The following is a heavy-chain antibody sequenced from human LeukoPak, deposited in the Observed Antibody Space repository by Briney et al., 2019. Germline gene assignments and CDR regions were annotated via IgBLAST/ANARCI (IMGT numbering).Heavy chain of an antibody. CDR2: INTNTGNP. J-gene: IGHJ6*02. V-gene: IGHV7-4-1*02. Sequence: ASVKVSCKASGYTFTSYAMNWVRQAPGQGLEWMGWINTNTGNPAYAQGFTGRFVFSLDTSVSTAYLQISSLKAEDTAVYYCAAPYYDILTGYGMDVWGQGTTVIVSS. D-gene: IGHD3-9*01. CDR3: AAPYYDILTGYGMDV. CDR1: GYTFTSYA.